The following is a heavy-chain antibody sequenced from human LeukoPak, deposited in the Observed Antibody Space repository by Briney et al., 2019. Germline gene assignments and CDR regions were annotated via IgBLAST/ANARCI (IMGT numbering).Heavy chain of an antibody. D-gene: IGHD4/OR15-4a*01. J-gene: IGHJ4*02. V-gene: IGHV4-34*01. Sequence: PSETLSLTCAVYGGSFSGYYWSWIRQPPGKGLEWIGEINHSGSTNYNPSLKSRVTMSVDTSKNQFSLKLSSVTAADTAVYYCARRAGAYSHPYDYWGQGTLVTVSS. CDR1: GGSFSGYY. CDR3: ARRAGAYSHPYDY. CDR2: INHSGST.